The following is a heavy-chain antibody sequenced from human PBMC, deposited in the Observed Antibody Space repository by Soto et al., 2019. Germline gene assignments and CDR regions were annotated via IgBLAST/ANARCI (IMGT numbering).Heavy chain of an antibody. CDR2: ISGSGSGT. CDR1: GFNFNFFA. J-gene: IGHJ5*01. CDR3: AKDRIQDCTSSSCYRGGDS. V-gene: IGHV3-23*01. D-gene: IGHD2-2*01. Sequence: EVQLLESGGGLVQSEGSLRLSCVASGFNFNFFAMSWVRRAPGKGLEWVSAISGSGSGTFYSDSVKGRFTISRDNPKNTLFLEMKSLRPEDAAVYYCAKDRIQDCTSSSCYRGGDSWGHGTLVTVSS.